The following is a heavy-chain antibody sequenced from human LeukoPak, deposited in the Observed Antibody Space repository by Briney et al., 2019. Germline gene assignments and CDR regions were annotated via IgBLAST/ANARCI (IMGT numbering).Heavy chain of an antibody. Sequence: GGSLRLSCAASGFTFSSYWMHWVRQAPGQGLVWVSRINWDGSTITYVDSVKGRFTISRDNAKNTLYLQMNSLRAEDTAVYFCARDGPSSGYDYWGQGTLVTVSS. J-gene: IGHJ4*02. V-gene: IGHV3-74*01. D-gene: IGHD5-12*01. CDR1: GFTFSSYW. CDR3: ARDGPSSGYDY. CDR2: INWDGSTI.